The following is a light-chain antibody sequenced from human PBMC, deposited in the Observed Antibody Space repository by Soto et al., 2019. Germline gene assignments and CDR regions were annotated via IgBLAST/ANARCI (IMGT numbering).Light chain of an antibody. J-gene: IGLJ3*02. V-gene: IGLV2-18*02. CDR2: EVT. CDR1: SSDIGTYNR. CDR3: NSYTISSPVV. Sequence: QSALTQPPSVSGSPGQSVTISCTGTSSDIGTYNRVSWYQQAPGTAPKLLIYEVTNRPSGVPDRFSGSKSANTASLTISGLQAEDEADYYCNSYTISSPVVFGGGTKLTVL.